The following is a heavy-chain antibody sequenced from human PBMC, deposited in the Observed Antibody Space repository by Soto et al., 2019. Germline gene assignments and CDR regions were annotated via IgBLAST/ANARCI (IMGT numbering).Heavy chain of an antibody. V-gene: IGHV4-61*01. CDR2: MYYGSS. CDR3: AGLTVVPAAGTVY. CDR1: GDSVSSGNYY. J-gene: IGHJ4*02. D-gene: IGHD2-2*01. Sequence: SETLSLTCTVSGDSVSSGNYYWSWIRQPPGKGLEWIGYMYYGSSNYNPSLKSRVTTSVDTSKNQFSLNLRSVTAADTAVYYCAGLTVVPAAGTVYWGQGILDTVSS.